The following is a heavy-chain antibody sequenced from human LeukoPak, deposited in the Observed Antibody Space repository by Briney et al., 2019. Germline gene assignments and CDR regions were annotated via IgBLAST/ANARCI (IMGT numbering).Heavy chain of an antibody. D-gene: IGHD2-2*01. CDR2: ISGSGGST. Sequence: GGSLRLSCAASGFTVSGNYMSWVRQAPGKGLEWVSGISGSGGSTDYADSVKGRFTISRDNSKNTLYLQMNSLRAEDTAVYYCAKSTGICSSTSCYPSFDYWGQGTLATVSS. V-gene: IGHV3-23*01. J-gene: IGHJ4*02. CDR3: AKSTGICSSTSCYPSFDY. CDR1: GFTVSGNY.